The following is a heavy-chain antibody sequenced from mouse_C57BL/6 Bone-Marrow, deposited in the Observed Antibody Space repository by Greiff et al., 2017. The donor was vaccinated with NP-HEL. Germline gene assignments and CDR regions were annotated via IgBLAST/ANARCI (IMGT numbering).Heavy chain of an antibody. CDR1: GYTFTSYD. CDR3: ARSGYYWYFDV. V-gene: IGHV1-85*01. D-gene: IGHD2-2*01. Sequence: VKLVESGPELVKPGASVKLSCKASGYTFTSYDINWVKQRPGQGLEWIGWIYPRDGSTKYNEKFKGKATLTVDTSSSTAYMELHSLTSEDSAVYFCARSGYYWYFDVWGTGTTVTVSS. J-gene: IGHJ1*03. CDR2: IYPRDGST.